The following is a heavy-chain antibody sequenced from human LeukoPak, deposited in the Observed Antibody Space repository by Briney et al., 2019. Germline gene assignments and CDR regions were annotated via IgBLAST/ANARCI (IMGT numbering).Heavy chain of an antibody. CDR3: VSFYETY. J-gene: IGHJ4*02. CDR1: GFTFSSYW. V-gene: IGHV3-74*01. Sequence: PGGSLRLSCAVSGFTFSSYWMHWVRQAPGKGLVWVSHINSDGSWTGYADSVKGRFTISKDNAKNTVYLQMNNLRAEDTAVYYCVSFYETYWGRGTLVTVSS. D-gene: IGHD2-2*01. CDR2: INSDGSWT.